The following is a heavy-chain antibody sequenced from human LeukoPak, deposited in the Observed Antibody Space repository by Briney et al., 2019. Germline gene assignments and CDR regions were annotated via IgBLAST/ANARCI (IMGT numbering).Heavy chain of an antibody. CDR1: GYTFTDYL. D-gene: IGHD1/OR15-1a*01. Sequence: GASVKVSCKASGYTFTDYLIHWVRQAPGQGLEWVGWINPTSGGTDCAPEFKDRVRMTRDTSNSTSDMEMGRLTSDDTAVYYCAREFRTTTWSYDAFDLWGQGTMVTVSS. CDR2: INPTSGGT. V-gene: IGHV1-2*02. J-gene: IGHJ3*01. CDR3: AREFRTTTWSYDAFDL.